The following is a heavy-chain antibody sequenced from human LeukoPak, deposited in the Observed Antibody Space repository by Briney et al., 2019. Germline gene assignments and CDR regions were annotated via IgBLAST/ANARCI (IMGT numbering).Heavy chain of an antibody. CDR1: GGSISSYC. Sequence: KASETLSLTCTVSGGSISSYCWSWIRQPAGKGLEWIGRIYTTGSTNYNPSLKSRVTMSVDTSKNQFSLKLNSVTAADTAVYYCAREGPQGRTPNWFDPWGQGTLVTVSP. CDR3: AREGPQGRTPNWFDP. V-gene: IGHV4-4*07. CDR2: IYTTGST. J-gene: IGHJ5*02. D-gene: IGHD2-15*01.